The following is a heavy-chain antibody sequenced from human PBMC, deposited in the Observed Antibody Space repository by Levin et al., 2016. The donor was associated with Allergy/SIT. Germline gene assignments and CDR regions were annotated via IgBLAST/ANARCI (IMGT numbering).Heavy chain of an antibody. CDR2: IYYSGST. CDR3: AREVDGDYSDGMDV. CDR1: GGSFSGYY. Sequence: SETSSSTCAVYGGSFSGYYWSWIRQPPGKGLEWIGYIYYSGSTNYNPSLKSRVTISVDTSKNQFSLKLSSVTAADTAVYYCAREVDGDYSDGMDVWGQGTTVTVSS. V-gene: IGHV4-59*01. J-gene: IGHJ6*02. D-gene: IGHD4-17*01.